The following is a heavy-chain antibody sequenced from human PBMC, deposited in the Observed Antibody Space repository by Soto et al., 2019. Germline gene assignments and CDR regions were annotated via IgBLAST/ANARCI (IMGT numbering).Heavy chain of an antibody. CDR1: GFTLSSYS. J-gene: IGHJ4*02. V-gene: IGHV3-21*01. Sequence: EVQLVESGGGLVKPGGSLRLSCAASGFTLSSYSMNWVRQAPGKGLEWVSSISSSSSYIYYADSVKGRFTISRDNAKNSLYLQMNSLRGEDSAVYYCARDWGGEGTFDYWGQGTLVTVSS. CDR2: ISSSSSYI. CDR3: ARDWGGEGTFDY. D-gene: IGHD3-16*01.